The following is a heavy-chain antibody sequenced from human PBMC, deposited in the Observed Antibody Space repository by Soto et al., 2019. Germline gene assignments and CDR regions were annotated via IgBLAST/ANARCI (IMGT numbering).Heavy chain of an antibody. D-gene: IGHD3-3*01. CDR1: GFPFSRSW. CDR3: VRVRDDFWIGYYPPHWFDY. J-gene: IGHJ4*02. Sequence: PGGSLRLSCAASGFPFSRSWMPWVRPAPGKGLVWVSRINSDWSSTRYSASVKGRFTISSDNAKNTLYLPRNSRRADDTAVYYCVRVRDDFWIGYYPPHWFDYWGQGTRVTVSA. CDR2: INSDWSST. V-gene: IGHV3-74*01.